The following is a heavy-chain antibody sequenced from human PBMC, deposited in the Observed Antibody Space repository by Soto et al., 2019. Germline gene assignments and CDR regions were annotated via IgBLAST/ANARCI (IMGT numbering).Heavy chain of an antibody. Sequence: SETLSLTCTVSGGSISSSSYYWSWIRQPPGKGLEWIGYIYYSGNTNYNPSLKSRVTISVDTSKNQFSLKLSSVTAADTAVYYCARDSPWLYFDYWGQGTLVTVSS. J-gene: IGHJ4*02. V-gene: IGHV4-61*01. CDR3: ARDSPWLYFDY. CDR1: GGSISSSSYY. CDR2: IYYSGNT. D-gene: IGHD3-10*01.